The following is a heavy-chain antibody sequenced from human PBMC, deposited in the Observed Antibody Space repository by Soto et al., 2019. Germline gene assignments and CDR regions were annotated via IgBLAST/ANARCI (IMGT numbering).Heavy chain of an antibody. V-gene: IGHV3-66*01. Sequence: EVQLVESGGGLVQPGGFLRLSCAASGFTVSTNYMNWVRQAPGKGLEWVSVIYSGGSTYYADSVKGRFTISRDNSKNTLFLQMNSLRVEDTAVYYCARGEPHHYFDYWGQGTLVTVSS. CDR2: IYSGGST. CDR1: GFTVSTNY. CDR3: ARGEPHHYFDY. D-gene: IGHD3-16*01. J-gene: IGHJ4*02.